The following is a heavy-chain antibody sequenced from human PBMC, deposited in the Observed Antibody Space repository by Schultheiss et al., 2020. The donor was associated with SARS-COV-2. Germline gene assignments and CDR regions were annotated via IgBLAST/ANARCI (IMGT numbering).Heavy chain of an antibody. CDR3: ARDVGFGEVEDWFDP. CDR2: INHSGST. J-gene: IGHJ5*02. D-gene: IGHD3-10*01. Sequence: SETLSLTCAVSGYSISSSNWWGWIRQPPGKGLEWIGEINHSGSTNYNPSLKSLVTISVDTSKNQFSLKLSSVTAADTAVYYCARDVGFGEVEDWFDPWGQGTLVTVSS. CDR1: GYSISSSNW. V-gene: IGHV4-4*02.